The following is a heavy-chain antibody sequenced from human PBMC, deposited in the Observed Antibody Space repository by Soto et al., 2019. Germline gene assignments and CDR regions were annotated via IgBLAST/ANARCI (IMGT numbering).Heavy chain of an antibody. CDR1: GCTFSNYA. CDR2: ISGSGRNT. D-gene: IGHD3-10*01. J-gene: IGHJ6*02. V-gene: IGHV3-23*01. Sequence: GGSLRLSCAAAGCTFSNYAMNWVGQAPGKGLEWVSSISGSGRNTYYADSVKGRLTISRDSSKNTLYLQMNSLRVEDTGVYYCAKDLNGSGSFTSYYHYGMDVWGQGTTVTVSS. CDR3: AKDLNGSGSFTSYYHYGMDV.